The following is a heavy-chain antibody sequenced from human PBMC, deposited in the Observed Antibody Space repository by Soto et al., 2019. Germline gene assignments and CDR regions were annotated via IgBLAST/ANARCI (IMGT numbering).Heavy chain of an antibody. CDR3: AREVGRSSRRFPTRRDSGMDV. J-gene: IGHJ6*02. V-gene: IGHV1-2*04. CDR2: INPNSGGT. Sequence: ASVKVSCKASGYTFTGYYMHWVRQAPGQGLEWMGWINPNSGGTNYAQKFQGWVTMTRDTSISTAYMELSRLRSDDTAVYYCAREVGRSSRRFPTRRDSGMDVWGQGTTVTVSS. D-gene: IGHD6-19*01. CDR1: GYTFTGYY.